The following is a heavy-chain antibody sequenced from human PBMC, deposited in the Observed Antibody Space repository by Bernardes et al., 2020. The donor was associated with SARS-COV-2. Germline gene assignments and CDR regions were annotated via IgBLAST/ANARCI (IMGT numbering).Heavy chain of an antibody. CDR3: SKNAKYSSSSMEV. D-gene: IGHD6-6*01. Sequence: GGSLRLSCAASGFTFSDYYMSWIRQAPGKGLEWVSAISAIGGSTYYAESVKGRVTISRDNSRNTVYLEMSSLRADDTAVYYCSKNAKYSSSSMEVWGQGT. CDR1: GFTFSDYY. J-gene: IGHJ6*02. V-gene: IGHV3-23*01. CDR2: ISAIGGST.